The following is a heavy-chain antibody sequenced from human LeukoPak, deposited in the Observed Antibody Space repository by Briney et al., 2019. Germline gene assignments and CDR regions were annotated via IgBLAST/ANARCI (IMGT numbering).Heavy chain of an antibody. V-gene: IGHV4-59*01. Sequence: PSETLSLTCSVSGDSISSYYWSWIRQPPGKGLEWIGHIHYSGSTNYNPSLKSRVTISRDTSKNQFSLKLSSVTTADTAVYYCARMMDILTGYYTANWFDPWGQGTLVTVSS. CDR1: GDSISSYY. J-gene: IGHJ5*02. CDR2: IHYSGST. CDR3: ARMMDILTGYYTANWFDP. D-gene: IGHD3-9*01.